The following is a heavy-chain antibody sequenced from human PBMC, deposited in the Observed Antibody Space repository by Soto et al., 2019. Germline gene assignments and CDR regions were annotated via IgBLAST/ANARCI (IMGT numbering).Heavy chain of an antibody. Sequence: QVQLVQSGAEVKKPGASVKVSCKASGYNFTTYAMLWVRQAPGQRLEWMGWINTGNGNTKYSPKFQGRVTITRDTSANTAYMELSSLKSEDTAVYYWARGKRLYYYYYGMDVWGQGSTVTVSS. J-gene: IGHJ6*02. V-gene: IGHV1-3*04. CDR1: GYNFTTYA. CDR2: INTGNGNT. CDR3: ARGKRLYYYYYGMDV. D-gene: IGHD3-22*01.